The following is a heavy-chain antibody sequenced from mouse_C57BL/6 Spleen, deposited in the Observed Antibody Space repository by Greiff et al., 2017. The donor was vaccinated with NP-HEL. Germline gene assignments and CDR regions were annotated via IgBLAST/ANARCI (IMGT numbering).Heavy chain of an antibody. Sequence: EVMLVESGTVLARPGASVKMSCKTSGYTFTSYWMHWVKQRPGQGLEWIGAIYPGNSDTSYNQKFKGKAKLTAVTSASTAYMELSSLTNEDSAVYYCTPLYYDYDGGFAYWGQGTLVTVSA. V-gene: IGHV1-5*01. CDR2: IYPGNSDT. CDR3: TPLYYDYDGGFAY. D-gene: IGHD2-4*01. CDR1: GYTFTSYW. J-gene: IGHJ3*01.